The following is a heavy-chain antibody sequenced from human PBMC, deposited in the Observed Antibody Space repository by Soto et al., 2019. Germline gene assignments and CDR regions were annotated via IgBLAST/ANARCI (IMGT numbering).Heavy chain of an antibody. CDR1: GYTFTGYY. J-gene: IGHJ4*02. V-gene: IGHV1-2*02. Sequence: ASVKVSCEASGYTFTGYYMHWVRQAPGQGLEWMGWINPNSGGANYAQKFQGRVTMTRDTSISTAYMELSRLRSDDTAVYYCARVPVEMATIEDYWGQGTLVTVSS. CDR3: ARVPVEMATIEDY. CDR2: INPNSGGA. D-gene: IGHD5-12*01.